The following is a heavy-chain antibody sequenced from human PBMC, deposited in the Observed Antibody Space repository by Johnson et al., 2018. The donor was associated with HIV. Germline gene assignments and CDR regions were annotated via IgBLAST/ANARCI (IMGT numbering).Heavy chain of an antibody. CDR2: IKKDGNEK. J-gene: IGHJ3*01. CDR1: GFIISSYW. CDR3: ARDTAEVIIIHVAFAL. Sequence: VQLVESGGGLVQQGGSLRLSCAASGFIISSYWMTWVRQAPGKGLEWVANIKKDGNEKYYVDSVKGRFTISRDHANNLLYLEMNSLRADDTAVYYCARDTAEVIIIHVAFALWGQGTMVIVSS. V-gene: IGHV3-7*01. D-gene: IGHD3-3*01.